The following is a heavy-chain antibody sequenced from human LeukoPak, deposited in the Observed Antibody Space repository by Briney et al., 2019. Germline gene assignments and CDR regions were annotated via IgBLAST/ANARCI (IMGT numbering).Heavy chain of an antibody. J-gene: IGHJ5*02. CDR1: GFTFSDYY. CDR2: ISSSGSTI. Sequence: GGSLRLSCAASGFTFSDYYMSWIRQAPGKGLEWVSYISSSGSTIYYADSVKGRFTISRDNAKNSLYLQMNSLRAEDTAVYYCARDSRLAMVRGVTRYNWFDPWGQGTLVTVSS. CDR3: ARDSRLAMVRGVTRYNWFDP. D-gene: IGHD3-10*01. V-gene: IGHV3-11*01.